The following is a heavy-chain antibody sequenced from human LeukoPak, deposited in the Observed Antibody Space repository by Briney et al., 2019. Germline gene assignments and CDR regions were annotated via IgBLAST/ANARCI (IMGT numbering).Heavy chain of an antibody. J-gene: IGHJ4*02. D-gene: IGHD3-9*01. CDR1: GFIFSNYW. Sequence: PGGSLRLSCAASGFIFSNYWMAWVRQGPGEGPEWVANINQRGSEKYYVDSVRGRFTISRDNSKNTLYLQMNSLRAEDTAVYYCARDTYYDILTGPQPTGFDYWGQGTLVTVSS. V-gene: IGHV3-7*01. CDR3: ARDTYYDILTGPQPTGFDY. CDR2: INQRGSEK.